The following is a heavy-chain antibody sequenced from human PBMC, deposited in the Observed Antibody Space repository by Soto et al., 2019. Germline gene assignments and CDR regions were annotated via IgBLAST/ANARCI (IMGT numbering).Heavy chain of an antibody. D-gene: IGHD6-19*01. V-gene: IGHV3-7*03. CDR1: GFTFRGYW. CDR3: ARAPYSNGWYRFDL. Sequence: QLVEPGGGLVQPGGSLRLSCEASGFTFRGYWMSWVRQAPGKGLEWVADIKHDGSVRYYVDSVKGRFTISRDNAKKLLYLQMNGLRAEDTALYYCARAPYSNGWYRFDLWGQGTLVTVSS. CDR2: IKHDGSVR. J-gene: IGHJ4*02.